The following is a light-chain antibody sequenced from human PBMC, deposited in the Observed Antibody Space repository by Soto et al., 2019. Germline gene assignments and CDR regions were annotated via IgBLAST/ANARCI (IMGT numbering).Light chain of an antibody. CDR1: PSVTNF. CDR2: GAS. J-gene: IGKJ5*01. CDR3: QQYGSSSIT. V-gene: IGKV3-20*01. Sequence: EIVLTQSPATLSLSPGERATLSCRASPSVTNFLAWYQQKPGQAPRLLIYGASSRATGIPDRFSGSGSGTDFTLTSSRLEPEDFAVYYCQQYGSSSITFGQGTRLEIK.